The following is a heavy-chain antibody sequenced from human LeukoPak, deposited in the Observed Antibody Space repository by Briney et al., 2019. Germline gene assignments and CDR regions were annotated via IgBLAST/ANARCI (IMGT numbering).Heavy chain of an antibody. D-gene: IGHD2-2*01. CDR2: INPNSGGT. CDR1: GYTFIGYY. V-gene: IGHV1-2*02. CDR3: ARDIRGDCGSTSCLNWFDP. Sequence: GASVKVSCKAPGYTFIGYYMHWVRQAPGQGLEWMGWINPNSGGTNYAQKFQGRVTMTRDTSISTAYMELSSLRSDDTAVYYCARDIRGDCGSTSCLNWFDPWGQGTLVTVSS. J-gene: IGHJ5*02.